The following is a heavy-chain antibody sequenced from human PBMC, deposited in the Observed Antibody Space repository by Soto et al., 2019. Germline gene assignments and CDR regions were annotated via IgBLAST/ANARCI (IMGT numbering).Heavy chain of an antibody. CDR2: INSDGSST. V-gene: IGHV3-74*01. Sequence: EVQLVESGGGLVQPGGSLRVSCAASGFTFSSYRMHWVRQAPGKGLVWVSRINSDGSSTNYADFVKGRFAISRDNAKNTLYLQMNSLRVEDTAVYYCSRVGGSTWHWGQGTLVTVSS. D-gene: IGHD1-26*01. CDR3: SRVGGSTWH. J-gene: IGHJ4*02. CDR1: GFTFSSYR.